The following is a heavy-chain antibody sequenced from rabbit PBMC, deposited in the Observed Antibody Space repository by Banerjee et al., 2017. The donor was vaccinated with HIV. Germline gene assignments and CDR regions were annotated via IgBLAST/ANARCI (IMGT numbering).Heavy chain of an antibody. CDR2: IYTNSGST. Sequence: ELIACIYTNSGSTWYASWVDGRFTISKTSSTTVTLQMTSLTAADTATYFCTIMDSSGWGDFNLWGQGTLVT. V-gene: IGHV1S40*01. D-gene: IGHD4-1*01. CDR3: TIMDSSGWGDFNL. J-gene: IGHJ4*01.